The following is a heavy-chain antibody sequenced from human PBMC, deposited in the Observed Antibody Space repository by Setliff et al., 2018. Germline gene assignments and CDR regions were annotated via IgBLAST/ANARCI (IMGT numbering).Heavy chain of an antibody. V-gene: IGHV3-74*01. J-gene: IGHJ4*03. CDR3: ARGLPGSGYSSGVLDF. CDR2: IDPYGSFT. CDR1: GFTSGAYW. D-gene: IGHD3-9*01. Sequence: PGGSLSLSCVVSGFTSGAYWMNWVRQAPGKGLVWVSRIDPYGSFTAYADSVKGRFTISRDNAKDTVYLQMNSLRVDDTAVYYCARGLPGSGYSSGVLDFWGQGTMVTVSS.